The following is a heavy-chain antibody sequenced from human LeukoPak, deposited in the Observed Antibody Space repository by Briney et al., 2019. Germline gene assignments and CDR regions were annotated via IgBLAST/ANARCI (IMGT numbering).Heavy chain of an antibody. D-gene: IGHD5-12*01. CDR1: GYTFTGYA. V-gene: IGHV1-2*02. CDR2: INPEKRDT. Sequence: ASVKVSCKASGYTFTGYAIHWVRQAPAQAIEGMGWINPEKRDTGYAHKFQGRVTMTSDTSISTAYMELSSLRSDDTAVYYCAKKVRGPSHPLDFWGQGTLVTVSS. J-gene: IGHJ4*02. CDR3: AKKVRGPSHPLDF.